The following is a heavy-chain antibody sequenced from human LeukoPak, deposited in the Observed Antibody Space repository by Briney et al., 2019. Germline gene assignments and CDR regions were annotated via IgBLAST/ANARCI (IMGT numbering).Heavy chain of an antibody. CDR2: IYSDGST. D-gene: IGHD1-26*01. CDR1: GFTLSNYG. J-gene: IGHJ5*02. Sequence: PGGSLRLSCAASGFTLSNYGMVWVRQAPGKGLEWVSVIYSDGSTYYTDSVKGRFTISRDNSKNTLYLQMNSLRPEDTAVYYCARDQRSESYYPWGWFDPWGQGTLVTVSS. CDR3: ARDQRSESYYPWGWFDP. V-gene: IGHV3-66*02.